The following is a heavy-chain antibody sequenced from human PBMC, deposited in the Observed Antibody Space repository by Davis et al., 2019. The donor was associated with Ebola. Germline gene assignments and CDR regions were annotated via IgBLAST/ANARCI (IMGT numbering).Heavy chain of an antibody. CDR2: INAGNGNT. CDR3: ARAHIVGSPEVGFDY. CDR1: GYTFTSYG. D-gene: IGHD1-26*01. V-gene: IGHV1-18*01. J-gene: IGHJ4*02. Sequence: ASVKVSCKASGYTFTSYGISWVRQAPGQGLEWMGWINAGNGNTKYSQKFQGRVTITRDTSASTAYMELSSLRSEDTAVYYCARAHIVGSPEVGFDYWGQGTLVTVSS.